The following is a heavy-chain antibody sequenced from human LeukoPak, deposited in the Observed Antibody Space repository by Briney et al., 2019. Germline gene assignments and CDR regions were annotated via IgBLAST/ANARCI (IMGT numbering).Heavy chain of an antibody. CDR2: ISSSSSYI. D-gene: IGHD1-26*01. J-gene: IGHJ6*03. Sequence: GGSLRLSCAASGFTFSSYSMNWVRQAPGKGLEWVSSISSSSSYIYYADSVKGRFTISRDNAKNSLYLQMNSLRAEDTAVYYCARDGHGGGLTYYYYYMDVWGKGTTVTVSS. CDR1: GFTFSSYS. V-gene: IGHV3-21*01. CDR3: ARDGHGGGLTYYYYYMDV.